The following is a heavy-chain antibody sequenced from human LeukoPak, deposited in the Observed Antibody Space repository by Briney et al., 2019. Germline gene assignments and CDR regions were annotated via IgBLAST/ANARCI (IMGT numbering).Heavy chain of an antibody. V-gene: IGHV3-72*01. CDR3: ARVYYGDYVLDY. Sequence: GGSLRLSCAASGFTFSDHYMDWVRQAPGKGLEWVGRTRNKANSYTTEYAASVKGRFTISRDDSKNSLYPQMNSLKTEDTAVYYCARVYYGDYVLDYWGQGTLVTVSS. D-gene: IGHD4-17*01. CDR2: TRNKANSYTT. CDR1: GFTFSDHY. J-gene: IGHJ4*02.